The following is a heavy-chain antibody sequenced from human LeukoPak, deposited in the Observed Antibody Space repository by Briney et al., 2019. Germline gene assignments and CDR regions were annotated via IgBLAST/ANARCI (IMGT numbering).Heavy chain of an antibody. D-gene: IGHD2-2*01. CDR3: ARSLTAPICGSTNCARFDP. Sequence: ASVKVSCKASGYTFTGYYIHWVRQAPGQGLEWMGWINPNSGDTSYAQKFQGRVALTRDTSISTAYMELSRLRSDDTAVYYCARSLTAPICGSTNCARFDPWGQGTLVTVSS. CDR2: INPNSGDT. V-gene: IGHV1-2*02. J-gene: IGHJ5*02. CDR1: GYTFTGYY.